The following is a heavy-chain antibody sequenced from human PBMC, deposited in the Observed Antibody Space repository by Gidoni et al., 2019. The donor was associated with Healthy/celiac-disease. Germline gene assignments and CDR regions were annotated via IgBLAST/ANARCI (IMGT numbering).Heavy chain of an antibody. J-gene: IGHJ4*01. CDR1: GGSISSSSYY. CDR3: ARDRAGITGTTYYFDY. D-gene: IGHD1-7*01. V-gene: IGHV4-39*07. Sequence: QLQLQEPGPGRGKPSAALSLTCTGLGGSISSSSYYRGWVRQPPGKGLKAVGSIDYRGSTYYNPSLRSRVTVSVDTSKHQFSLKLSSVTAADTAVYCCARDRAGITGTTYYFDYWGHGTLVTVSS. CDR2: IDYRGST.